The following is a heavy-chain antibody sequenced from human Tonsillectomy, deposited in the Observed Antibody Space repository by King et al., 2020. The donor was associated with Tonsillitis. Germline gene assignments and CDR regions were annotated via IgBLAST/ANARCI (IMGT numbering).Heavy chain of an antibody. J-gene: IGHJ5*02. V-gene: IGHV4-61*01. CDR3: ARDLGGGSWFDP. Sequence: LQLQESGPGLVKPSETLSLTCSVSGGSVSSITNYWSWIRQPPGKGLEWIGYIHKSGSSNSKPSLKSRVTMSVETSKNQFSLKLSSVTAADTAVYYCARDLGGGSWFDPWGQGTLVTVSS. CDR1: GGSVSSITNY. D-gene: IGHD3-10*01. CDR2: IHKSGSS.